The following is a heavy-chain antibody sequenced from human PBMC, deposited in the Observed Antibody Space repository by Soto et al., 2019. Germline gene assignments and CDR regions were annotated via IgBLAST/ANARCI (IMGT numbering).Heavy chain of an antibody. Sequence: QVQLVQSGAEVKKPGASVKVSCKASGYTFTSYGMHWVRQAPGQRLEWMGWINAGNGNTKYSQKFQGRVTITRDTSASTAYMELSSLRSEDTAVYYCARGGCSSTSCYLYYYYGMDVWGQGTTVTVSS. CDR1: GYTFTSYG. CDR3: ARGGCSSTSCYLYYYYGMDV. CDR2: INAGNGNT. J-gene: IGHJ6*02. D-gene: IGHD2-2*01. V-gene: IGHV1-3*01.